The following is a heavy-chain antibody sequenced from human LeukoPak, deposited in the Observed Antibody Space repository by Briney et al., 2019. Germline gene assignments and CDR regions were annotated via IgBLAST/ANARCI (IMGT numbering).Heavy chain of an antibody. CDR3: ARENNSGWYRKAAFDY. D-gene: IGHD6-19*01. CDR1: GYTFTGYY. V-gene: IGHV1-2*02. J-gene: IGHJ4*02. Sequence: GASVKVSCKASGYTFTGYYMHWVRQAPGQGLEWMGWINPNGGGTNYAQKFQGRVTLTRDTSISTAYMEVSRLESDDTAVYYCARENNSGWYRKAAFDYWGRGTLVTVTS. CDR2: INPNGGGT.